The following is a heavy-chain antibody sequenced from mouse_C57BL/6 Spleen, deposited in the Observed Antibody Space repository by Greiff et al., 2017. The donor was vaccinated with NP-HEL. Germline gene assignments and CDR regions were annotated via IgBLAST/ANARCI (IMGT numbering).Heavy chain of an antibody. Sequence: VQLQQSGPELVKPGDSVKISCTASGSSFTGYFMNWVMQSHGKSLEWIGRINPYNGDTFYTQKLKGKATLTVDKSSSTAHMERRSLTSEDSAVYYCARRDYYGPFDYWGQGTTLTVSS. V-gene: IGHV1-20*01. CDR2: INPYNGDT. CDR1: GSSFTGYF. CDR3: ARRDYYGPFDY. D-gene: IGHD1-1*01. J-gene: IGHJ2*01.